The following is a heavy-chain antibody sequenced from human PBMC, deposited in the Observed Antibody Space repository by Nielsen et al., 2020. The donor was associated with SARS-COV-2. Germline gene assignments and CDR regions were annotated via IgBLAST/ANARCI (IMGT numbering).Heavy chain of an antibody. CDR3: ARFPRNYQLLSHWFDP. CDR2: IDPSDSYT. V-gene: IGHV5-10-1*01. Sequence: GESLKISCKGSGYSFTSYWISWVRQMPGKGLEWMGRIDPSDSYTNYSPSFQGHVTISADKSISTAYLQWSSLKASDTAMYYCARFPRNYQLLSHWFDPWGQGTLVTVSS. CDR1: GYSFTSYW. D-gene: IGHD2-2*01. J-gene: IGHJ5*02.